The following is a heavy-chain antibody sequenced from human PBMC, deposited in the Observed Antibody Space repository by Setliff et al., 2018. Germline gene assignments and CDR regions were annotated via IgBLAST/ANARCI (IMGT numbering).Heavy chain of an antibody. Sequence: PGGSLRLSCSASGFTFGSYIMNWVRQAPGKGLQYVASISPGSTYTYYSDSVKGRFTITRDDAKSSLFLQMDSLTAEDTAVYYCVRDEAAVQYFDSRAFDVWGQGIMVTVSS. CDR3: VRDEAAVQYFDSRAFDV. V-gene: IGHV3-21*06. D-gene: IGHD3-22*01. CDR1: GFTFGSYI. CDR2: ISPGSTYT. J-gene: IGHJ3*01.